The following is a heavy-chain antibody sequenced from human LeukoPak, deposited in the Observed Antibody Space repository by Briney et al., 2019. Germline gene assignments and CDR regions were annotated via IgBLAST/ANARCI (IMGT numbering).Heavy chain of an antibody. CDR3: AELGITMIGGV. J-gene: IGHJ6*04. CDR1: GFTFSSYA. Sequence: GGSLRLSCAASGFTFSSYAMGWVHQAPGKGLEWVSYISSSGSTIYYADSVKGRFTISRDNAKNSLYLQMNSLRAEDTAVYYCAELGITMIGGVWGKGTTVTISS. CDR2: ISSSGSTI. V-gene: IGHV3-48*03. D-gene: IGHD3-10*02.